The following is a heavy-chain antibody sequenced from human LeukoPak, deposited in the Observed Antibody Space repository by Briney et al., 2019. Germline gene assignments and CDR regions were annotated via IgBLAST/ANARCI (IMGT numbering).Heavy chain of an antibody. CDR3: ARDLKGGWFDP. V-gene: IGHV3-48*02. Sequence: PGGSLRLSCVASGFTLSSYSMNWVRQAPGTGLEWVSYISSSSTIFYADSVKGRFTTSRDNAKNSLYLQMNSLRDEDTAVYYCARDLKGGWFDPWGQGTLVTVSS. D-gene: IGHD3-16*01. J-gene: IGHJ5*02. CDR2: ISSSSTI. CDR1: GFTLSSYS.